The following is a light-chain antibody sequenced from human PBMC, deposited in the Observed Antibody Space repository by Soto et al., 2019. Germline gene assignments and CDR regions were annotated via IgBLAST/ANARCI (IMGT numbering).Light chain of an antibody. CDR2: GAS. V-gene: IGKV3D-20*02. Sequence: DIVLTQSPDTLSFSPGERATLSCRASQSVSSSNFAWYQQKPAQAPRLLIYGASRRAPGIPDRFSGSGSGKDCTLTISRLEPEDFAVYYCQQRSNWPLTVGQGTQLEIK. CDR1: QSVSSSN. J-gene: IGKJ5*01. CDR3: QQRSNWPLT.